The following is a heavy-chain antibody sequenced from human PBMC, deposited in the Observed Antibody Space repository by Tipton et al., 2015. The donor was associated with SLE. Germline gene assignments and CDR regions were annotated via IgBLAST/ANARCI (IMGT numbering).Heavy chain of an antibody. J-gene: IGHJ4*02. CDR1: GYSISSGYY. CDR3: ASLMAWYFDY. CDR2: IYHSGST. D-gene: IGHD5-24*01. Sequence: TLSLTCAVSGYSISSGYYWGWIRQPPGKGLEWIGEIYHSGSTNYNPSLKSRVTISVDKSKNQFSLKLSSVTAADTAVYYCASLMAWYFDYWGQGTLVTVSS. V-gene: IGHV4-38-2*01.